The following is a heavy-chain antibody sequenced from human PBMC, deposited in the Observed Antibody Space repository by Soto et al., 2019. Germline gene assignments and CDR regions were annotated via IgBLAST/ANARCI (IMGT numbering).Heavy chain of an antibody. J-gene: IGHJ4*02. Sequence: TLSLTCSVSGVAMTYGGYSWSWIRQSPGKGLEWIGHIYYSGNTDYNPSLKSRLAISIDTSKNQFSLKLSSVTAADTAVYFCAREGGESSDGLYYFDSWGQGSLVTVSS. CDR2: IYYSGNT. V-gene: IGHV4-30-2*05. CDR3: AREGGESSDGLYYFDS. D-gene: IGHD3-16*01. CDR1: GVAMTYGGYS.